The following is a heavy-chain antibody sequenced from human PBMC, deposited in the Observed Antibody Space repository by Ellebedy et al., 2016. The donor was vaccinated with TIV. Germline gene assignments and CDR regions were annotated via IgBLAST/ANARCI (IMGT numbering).Heavy chain of an antibody. CDR3: ARDKVSRGYYFAPGLSSDPES. V-gene: IGHV4-39*02. D-gene: IGHD3-22*01. Sequence: SETLSLTCTVSGGSISSSNYYWGWIRQPPGKGLEWIGNIFYSGTTFYNPSLKSRVTMSVDTSKNQLSLNLTSVTAADTAVYFCARDKVSRGYYFAPGLSSDPESWGQGALVTVSS. J-gene: IGHJ4*02. CDR2: IFYSGTT. CDR1: GGSISSSNYY.